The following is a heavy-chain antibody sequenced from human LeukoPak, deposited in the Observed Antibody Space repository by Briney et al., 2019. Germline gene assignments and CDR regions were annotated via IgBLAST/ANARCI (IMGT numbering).Heavy chain of an antibody. CDR1: GYTFTSYG. J-gene: IGHJ6*02. CDR3: ARDVDTAMVYYYYGMDV. V-gene: IGHV1-18*01. D-gene: IGHD5-18*01. CDR2: ISAYNGNT. Sequence: ASVKVSCTASGYTFTSYGISWVRQAPGQGLEWMGWISAYNGNTNYAQKLQGRVTMTTDTSTSTAYMELRSLRSDDTAVYYCARDVDTAMVYYYYGMDVWGRGTTVTVSS.